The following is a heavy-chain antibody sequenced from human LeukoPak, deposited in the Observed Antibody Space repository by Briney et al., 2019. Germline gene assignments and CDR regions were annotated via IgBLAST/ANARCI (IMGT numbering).Heavy chain of an antibody. V-gene: IGHV4-34*01. J-gene: IGHJ6*02. D-gene: IGHD5-18*01. CDR2: INHSGST. CDR1: GGSFSGYY. CDR3: ARVRGYSYGLGVYYYYGMDV. Sequence: PSETLSLTCAVYGGSFSGYYWSWIRQPPGKGPEWSGEINHSGSTNYNPSLKSRVTISVDTSKNQFSLRLSSVTAADTAVYYCARVRGYSYGLGVYYYYGMDVWGQGTTVTVSS.